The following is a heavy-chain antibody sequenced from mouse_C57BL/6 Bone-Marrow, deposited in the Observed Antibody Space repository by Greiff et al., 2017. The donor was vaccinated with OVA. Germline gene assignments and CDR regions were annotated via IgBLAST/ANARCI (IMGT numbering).Heavy chain of an antibody. CDR2: IDPSDSET. D-gene: IGHD1-1*01. Sequence: QVQLQQPGAELVRPGSSVKLSCKASGYTFTSYWMHWVKQRPIQGLEWIGNIDPSDSETHYNQKFKDKATLTVDKSSSTAYMQLSSLTSEDSAVYYCARESTVVAKGSYAMDYWGQGTSVTVSS. J-gene: IGHJ4*01. V-gene: IGHV1-52*01. CDR1: GYTFTSYW. CDR3: ARESTVVAKGSYAMDY.